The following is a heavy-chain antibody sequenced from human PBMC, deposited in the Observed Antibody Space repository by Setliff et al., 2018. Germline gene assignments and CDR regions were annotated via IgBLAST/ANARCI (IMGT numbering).Heavy chain of an antibody. CDR2: IHTSGST. Sequence: SETLSLTCAVSGGSLTSGSYYWTWIRQPAGKALEWIGRIHTSGSTNYSPSLKSRLTISVGTSKNQLSLRLTSVTDADTAVYYCARSNSTRYNSFDPWGQGTRVTGSS. CDR3: ARSNSTRYNSFDP. V-gene: IGHV4-61*02. J-gene: IGHJ5*02. D-gene: IGHD4-17*01. CDR1: GGSLTSGSYY.